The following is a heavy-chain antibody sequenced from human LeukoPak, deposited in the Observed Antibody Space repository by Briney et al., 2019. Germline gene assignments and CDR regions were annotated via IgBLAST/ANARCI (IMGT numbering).Heavy chain of an antibody. Sequence: ASVKVSCKASGGTFSSYAISWVRQAPGQGLEWMGGIIPIFGTANYAQKFQGRVTITADESTSTAYVELSSLRSEDTAVYYCARGANWNDDYYYYMDVWGKGTTVTVSS. CDR1: GGTFSSYA. D-gene: IGHD1-1*01. V-gene: IGHV1-69*13. CDR3: ARGANWNDDYYYYMDV. CDR2: IIPIFGTA. J-gene: IGHJ6*03.